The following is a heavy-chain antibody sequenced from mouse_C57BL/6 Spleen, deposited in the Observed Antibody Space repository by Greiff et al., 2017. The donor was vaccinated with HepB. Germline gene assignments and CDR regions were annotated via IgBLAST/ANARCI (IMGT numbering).Heavy chain of an antibody. CDR3: ARYYCSSYWYFDV. CDR1: GYAFTNYL. CDR2: INPGSGGT. V-gene: IGHV1-54*01. D-gene: IGHD1-1*01. Sequence: VQLQQSGAELVRPGTSVKVSCKASGYAFTNYLIEWVKQRPGQGLEWIGVINPGSGGTNYNEKFKGKATLTADKSSSTAYLQLSSLTSEDSAVYFCARYYCSSYWYFDVWGTGTTVTVAS. J-gene: IGHJ1*03.